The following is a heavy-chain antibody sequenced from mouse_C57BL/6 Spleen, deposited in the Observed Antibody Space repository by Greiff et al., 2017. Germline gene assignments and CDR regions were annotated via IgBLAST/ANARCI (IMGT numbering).Heavy chain of an antibody. D-gene: IGHD3-2*02. Sequence: QVQLQQPGAELVKPGASVKMSCKASGYTFTSYWITWVKQRPGQGLEWIGDIYPGSGSTNYNEKFKSKATLTVDTSSSTAYMQRISLTSADSAVYYCAHSSGYWFAYWGQGTLVTVSA. CDR1: GYTFTSYW. V-gene: IGHV1-55*01. CDR2: IYPGSGST. J-gene: IGHJ3*01. CDR3: AHSSGYWFAY.